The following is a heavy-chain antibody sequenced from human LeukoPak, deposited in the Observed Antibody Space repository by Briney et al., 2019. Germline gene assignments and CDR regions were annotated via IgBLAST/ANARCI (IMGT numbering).Heavy chain of an antibody. Sequence: GRSLRLACAASGFTFSDYYMSCIRRAPGKGLERVSYISSSGSSKYYADTVKGRFTISRDNAKKSLFLQMNSLRAEDTAVYYCARFYYGSGRPTQLDYWGQGTLVTVSS. CDR3: ARFYYGSGRPTQLDY. D-gene: IGHD3-10*01. J-gene: IGHJ4*02. V-gene: IGHV3-11*01. CDR2: ISSSGSSK. CDR1: GFTFSDYY.